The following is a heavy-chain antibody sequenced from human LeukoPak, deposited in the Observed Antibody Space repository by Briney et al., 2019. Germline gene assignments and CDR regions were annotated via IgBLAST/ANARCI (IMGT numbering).Heavy chain of an antibody. V-gene: IGHV4-59*01. CDR1: GGSISNYY. Sequence: PSETLSLTCTVSGGSISNYYWSWIRQPPGKGLEWIGYIYYSRSTNYNPSLKSRVTISVDTSKNQFSLKLSSVTAADTAVYYCARDHGIAAAGTSSWWFDPWGRGTLVTVSS. J-gene: IGHJ5*02. CDR3: ARDHGIAAAGTSSWWFDP. D-gene: IGHD6-13*01. CDR2: IYYSRST.